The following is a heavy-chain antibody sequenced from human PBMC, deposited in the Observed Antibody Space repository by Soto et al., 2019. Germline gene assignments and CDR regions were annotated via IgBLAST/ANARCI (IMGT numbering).Heavy chain of an antibody. Sequence: ASVKVSCKASGGTFSSYAISWVRQAPGQGLEWMGGIIPIFGTANYAQKFQGRVTITADESTSTAYMELSSLRSEDTAVYYCARPIDCSCVSCYFRGPPTYSDDAFDIWGQGTMDTVSS. CDR3: ARPIDCSCVSCYFRGPPTYSDDAFDI. CDR1: GGTFSSYA. V-gene: IGHV1-69*13. D-gene: IGHD2-15*01. J-gene: IGHJ3*02. CDR2: IIPIFGTA.